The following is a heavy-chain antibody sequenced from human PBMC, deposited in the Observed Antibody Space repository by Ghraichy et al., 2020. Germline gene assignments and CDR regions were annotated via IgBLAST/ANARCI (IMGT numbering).Heavy chain of an antibody. J-gene: IGHJ5*02. CDR1: GYTFTTHG. Sequence: ASVKVSCKTSGYTFTTHGHSWVRQAPGQGLEWMGWISAYNGNTNYAQKLQGRVTMTTDTSTSTAYMELRSLRSDDTAVYYCARYYDFWSGAKVTDWFDPWGLGTLVTVSP. V-gene: IGHV1-18*01. D-gene: IGHD3-3*01. CDR3: ARYYDFWSGAKVTDWFDP. CDR2: ISAYNGNT.